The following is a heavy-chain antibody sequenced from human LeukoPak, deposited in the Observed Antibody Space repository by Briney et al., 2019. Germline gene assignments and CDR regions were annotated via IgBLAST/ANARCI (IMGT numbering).Heavy chain of an antibody. CDR3: ASGYDLPY. CDR1: TFTFSNYE. V-gene: IGHV3-48*03. D-gene: IGHD5-12*01. CDR2: ISRSGSTI. Sequence: PGGSLRLSCAASTFTFSNYEMNWVRQAPGEGLEWISYISRSGSTIYYADSVKGRFTISRDNAKNSLYLQMNSLRAEDTAVYYCASGYDLPYWGQGTLVTVSS. J-gene: IGHJ4*02.